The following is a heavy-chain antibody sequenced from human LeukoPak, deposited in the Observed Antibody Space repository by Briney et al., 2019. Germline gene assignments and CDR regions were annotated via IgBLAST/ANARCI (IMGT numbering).Heavy chain of an antibody. Sequence: PARSLRLSCTPSRFSVTTYAMNWVRHSPGKGLEWVSGIRVSGDSRYYADSVKGRFTISRDNSRNTLYLQMNSLRAEDTAVYYCATAGRLSYYFDYWGQGTLVTVSS. J-gene: IGHJ4*02. D-gene: IGHD6-6*01. V-gene: IGHV3-23*01. CDR3: ATAGRLSYYFDY. CDR2: IRVSGDSR. CDR1: RFSVTTYA.